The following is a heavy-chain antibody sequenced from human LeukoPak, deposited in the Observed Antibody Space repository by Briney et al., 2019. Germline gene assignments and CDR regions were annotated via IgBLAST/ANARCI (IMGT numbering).Heavy chain of an antibody. D-gene: IGHD5-24*01. CDR2: TYYRSKWYN. CDR3: ARELDGYNSKPLDY. CDR1: GDSVSTNSVA. V-gene: IGHV6-1*01. J-gene: IGHJ4*02. Sequence: TSQTLSLTCALSGDSVSTNSVAWHWIRQSPSRGLEWLGRTYYRSKWYNDYAVSVKSRITINPDTSKNQISLQLKSVTPEDTAVYYCARELDGYNSKPLDYWGQGTLVTVSS.